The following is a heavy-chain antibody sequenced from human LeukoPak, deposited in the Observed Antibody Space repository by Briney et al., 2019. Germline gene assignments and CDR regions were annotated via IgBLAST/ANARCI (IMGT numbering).Heavy chain of an antibody. D-gene: IGHD6-19*01. CDR1: GYTFTSYY. CDR2: INPSGGST. V-gene: IGHV1-46*01. CDR3: ARDRETRGRDSSGWYRGAFDI. Sequence: GASVKVSCKASGYTFTSYYMHWVRQAPGQGLEWMGIINPSGGSTGYAQKFQGRVTMTRDTSTSTVYMELSSLRSEDTAVYYCARDRETRGRDSSGWYRGAFDIWGQGTMVTVSS. J-gene: IGHJ3*02.